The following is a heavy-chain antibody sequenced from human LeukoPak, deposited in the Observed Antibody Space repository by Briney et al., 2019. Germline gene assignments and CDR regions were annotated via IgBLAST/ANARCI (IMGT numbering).Heavy chain of an antibody. CDR1: GYTFTSYG. CDR3: ATGPEYYDSSGYYPNWGY. D-gene: IGHD3-22*01. Sequence: ASVKVSCKASGYTFTSYGISWVRQAPGQGLEWMGWISAYNGNTNYAQKLQGRVTVTTDTSTSTAYMELRSLRSDDTAVYYCATGPEYYDSSGYYPNWGYWGQGTLVTVSS. J-gene: IGHJ4*02. CDR2: ISAYNGNT. V-gene: IGHV1-18*01.